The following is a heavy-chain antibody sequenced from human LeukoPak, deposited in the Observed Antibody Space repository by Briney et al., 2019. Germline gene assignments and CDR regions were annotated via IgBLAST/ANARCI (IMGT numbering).Heavy chain of an antibody. CDR1: GFTFNSYE. CDR3: AREGKGAFDI. J-gene: IGHJ3*02. CDR2: ISSSSHTI. Sequence: GGSLRLSCAASGFTFNSYEMNWVRQAPGKGLEWVSYISSSSHTIYYGDSVKGRFTISRDNAKNSLYLQMNSLRVEDTGLYYCAREGKGAFDIWGQGTMVTVSS. V-gene: IGHV3-48*03. D-gene: IGHD3-10*01.